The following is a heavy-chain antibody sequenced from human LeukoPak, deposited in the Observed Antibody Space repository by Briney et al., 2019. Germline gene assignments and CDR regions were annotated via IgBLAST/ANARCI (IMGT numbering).Heavy chain of an antibody. J-gene: IGHJ1*01. Sequence: GGSLRLSCAASGFTFSSYGMHWVRQAPGKGLEWVAFIRYDGGNKYYADSVKGRFTISRDNSKNTLYLQMNSLRAEDTAVYYCANFVVVGYYYGSGTEYFQHWGQGTLVTVSS. V-gene: IGHV3-30*02. CDR2: IRYDGGNK. CDR3: ANFVVVGYYYGSGTEYFQH. CDR1: GFTFSSYG. D-gene: IGHD3-10*01.